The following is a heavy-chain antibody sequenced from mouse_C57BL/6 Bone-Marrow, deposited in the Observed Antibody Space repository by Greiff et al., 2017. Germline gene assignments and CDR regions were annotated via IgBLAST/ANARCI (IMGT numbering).Heavy chain of an antibody. CDR3: DLSTVVVGQDWYFDV. CDR1: GYAFSSSW. J-gene: IGHJ1*03. CDR2: IYPGDGDT. Sequence: VQVVESGPELVKPGASVKISCKASGYAFSSSWMNWVKQRPGKGLEWIGRIYPGDGDTNYNGKFKGKATLTADKSSSTAYMQLSSLTSEDSAVYFCDLSTVVVGQDWYFDVWGTGTTVTVSS. V-gene: IGHV1-82*01. D-gene: IGHD1-1*01.